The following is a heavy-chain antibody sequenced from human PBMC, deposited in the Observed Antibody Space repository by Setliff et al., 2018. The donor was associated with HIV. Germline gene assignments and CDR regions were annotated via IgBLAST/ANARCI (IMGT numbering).Heavy chain of an antibody. CDR3: AEVTCSPDSCFLDY. J-gene: IGHJ4*02. CDR1: GSTFITYH. Sequence: ASVKVSCKASGSTFITYHVHWVRQDPGQGLEWMGIINPNTGSTSYAKKFQGRVTMTWDTSSGTVYMDLNSLKSEDTAVYYCAEVTCSPDSCFLDYWGQGTLVTVSS. D-gene: IGHD2-15*01. V-gene: IGHV1-46*01. CDR2: INPNTGST.